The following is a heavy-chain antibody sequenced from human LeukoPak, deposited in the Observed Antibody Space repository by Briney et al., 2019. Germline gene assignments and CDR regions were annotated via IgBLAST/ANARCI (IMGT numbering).Heavy chain of an antibody. CDR3: EADMGPYNWFDP. CDR1: GFTFTSSA. D-gene: IGHD3-10*01. J-gene: IGHJ5*02. V-gene: IGHV1-58*01. Sequence: TSVKVSCKASGFTFTSSAVQWVRQARGQRLEWIGWIVVGSGNTNYAQKFQERVTITRDMSTSTAYMELSSLRSEDTAVYYCEADMGPYNWFDPWGQGTLVTVSS. CDR2: IVVGSGNT.